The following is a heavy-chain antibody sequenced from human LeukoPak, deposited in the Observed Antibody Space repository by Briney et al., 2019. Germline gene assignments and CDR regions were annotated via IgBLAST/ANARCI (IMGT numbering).Heavy chain of an antibody. Sequence: PGGSLRLSCEASGFSISEYYIIWFRQPPGRGLESISYISDTAMTMKYADSVRGRFTISRDTAKNSVSLQMNSLTADDTAVYYCSRDLNLNYGDPPQWGQGTLVTVSS. CDR1: GFSISEYY. D-gene: IGHD4-17*01. V-gene: IGHV3-11*04. CDR3: SRDLNLNYGDPPQ. J-gene: IGHJ4*02. CDR2: ISDTAMTM.